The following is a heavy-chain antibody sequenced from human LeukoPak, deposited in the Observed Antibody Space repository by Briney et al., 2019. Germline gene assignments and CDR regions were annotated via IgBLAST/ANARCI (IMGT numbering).Heavy chain of an antibody. D-gene: IGHD6-13*01. V-gene: IGHV3-7*01. CDR3: ARSAGSSSWYEGYYFDY. Sequence: GGSLRLSCAASGFTFSRYWMSWVRQAPGKGREWVANIKQDGSEKYYVYSVKGRFTISRDNAKNSLYLQMNSLRAEDTAVYYCARSAGSSSWYEGYYFDYWGQGTLVTVSS. CDR1: GFTFSRYW. J-gene: IGHJ4*02. CDR2: IKQDGSEK.